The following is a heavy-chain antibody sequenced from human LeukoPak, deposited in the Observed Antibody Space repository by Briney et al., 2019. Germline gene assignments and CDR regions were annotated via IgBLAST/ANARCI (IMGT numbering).Heavy chain of an antibody. J-gene: IGHJ6*02. CDR3: ARNNGMDV. V-gene: IGHV3-7*03. Sequence: GGSLRLSCAASGFTFSSSAMSWVRQVPGRGPEWVANVNRDGSETYYLDSVKGRFTISKDNAKNSLYLQMNSLRAEDTALYHCARNNGMDVWGQGTTVIVSS. CDR1: GFTFSSSA. CDR2: VNRDGSET.